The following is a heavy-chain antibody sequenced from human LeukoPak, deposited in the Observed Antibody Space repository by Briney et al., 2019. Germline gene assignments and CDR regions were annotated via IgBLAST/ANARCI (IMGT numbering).Heavy chain of an antibody. J-gene: IGHJ4*02. CDR3: ARENNPQRWPTWF. CDR2: I. V-gene: IGHV3-21*01. Sequence: IFFADSLKGRLTISRDNAKNSMYLQLNTLRAEDTALYYGARENNPQRWPTWFWGQGTLVTVSS. D-gene: IGHD6-19*01.